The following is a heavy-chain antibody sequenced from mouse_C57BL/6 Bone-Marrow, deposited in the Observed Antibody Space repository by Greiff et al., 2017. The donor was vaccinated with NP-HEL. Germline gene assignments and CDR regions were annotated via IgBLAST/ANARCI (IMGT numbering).Heavy chain of an antibody. CDR3: CIYDGYYVWFAY. Sequence: VQLQESGAELVRPGASVKLSCKASGYTFTDYYINWVKQRPGQGLEWIARIYPGSGTTYYNETFKGKATLTAEKSSSTAYMQLSSLTSEDSAVYFCCIYDGYYVWFAYWGQGTLVTVSA. J-gene: IGHJ3*01. D-gene: IGHD2-3*01. V-gene: IGHV1-76*01. CDR2: IYPGSGTT. CDR1: GYTFTDYY.